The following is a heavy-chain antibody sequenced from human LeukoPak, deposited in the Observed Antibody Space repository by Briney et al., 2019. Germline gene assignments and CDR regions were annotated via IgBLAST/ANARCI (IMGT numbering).Heavy chain of an antibody. CDR2: INPNSGGT. V-gene: IGHV1-2*02. CDR1: GCTFTGYY. J-gene: IGHJ5*02. Sequence: ASVKVSCKASGCTFTGYYMHWVRQAPGQGLEWMGWINPNSGGTNYAQKFQGRVTMTRDTSISTAYMELSRLRSDDTAVYYCARATSSIYNWFDPWGQGTLVTVSS. CDR3: ARATSSIYNWFDP. D-gene: IGHD2-2*01.